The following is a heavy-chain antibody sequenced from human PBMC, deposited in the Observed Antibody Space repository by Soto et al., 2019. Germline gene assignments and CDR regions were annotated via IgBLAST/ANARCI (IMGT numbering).Heavy chain of an antibody. J-gene: IGHJ6*02. CDR1: GYTFTNYA. CDR3: ARDGRAFSIFGETMDV. CDR2: ISAYSGDT. V-gene: IGHV1-18*01. D-gene: IGHD3-3*01. Sequence: VQLLQSGGEVRKPGASVKVSCKTSGYTFTNYAINWVRQAPGQGLQWMGWISAYSGDTKYAQRFQDRLTVTTDPSTTTASMELRSLRSADTAVYYCARDGRAFSIFGETMDVWGQGTTVTVSS.